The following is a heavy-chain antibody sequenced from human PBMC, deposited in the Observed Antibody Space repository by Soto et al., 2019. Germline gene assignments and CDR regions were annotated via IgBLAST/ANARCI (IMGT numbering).Heavy chain of an antibody. CDR3: ARGYSSRKGSGWYHDY. Sequence: EVQLVESGGGLVKPGGSLRLSCAASGFTFSSYSMNWVRQAPGKGLEWVSSISSSSSYIYYADSVKGRFTISRDNAKNSLYLQMNSLRAEDTAMYYCARGYSSRKGSGWYHDYWGQGTLVTVSS. D-gene: IGHD6-19*01. CDR2: ISSSSSYI. J-gene: IGHJ4*02. V-gene: IGHV3-21*01. CDR1: GFTFSSYS.